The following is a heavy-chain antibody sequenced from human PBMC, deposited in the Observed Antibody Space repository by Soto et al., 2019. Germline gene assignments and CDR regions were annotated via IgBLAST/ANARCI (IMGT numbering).Heavy chain of an antibody. CDR2: IYPGDSDT. D-gene: IGHD3-10*01. CDR1: GYTFPTYW. V-gene: IGHV5-51*01. J-gene: IGHJ3*02. Sequence: EVQLLQSGAEVKKPGESLQISCEGSGYTFPTYWIGWMRQLPGKGLEWMGIIYPGDSDTRYSPSFQGQVTISADKSISTTYLQWNSLRASDTAIYYCARRLTLGSFKIWGQGTMVIVSS. CDR3: ARRLTLGSFKI.